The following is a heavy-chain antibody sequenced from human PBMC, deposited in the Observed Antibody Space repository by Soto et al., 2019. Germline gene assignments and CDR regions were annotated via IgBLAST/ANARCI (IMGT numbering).Heavy chain of an antibody. J-gene: IGHJ4*02. V-gene: IGHV4-34*01. D-gene: IGHD2-15*01. CDR2: TNDRGNT. Sequence: QVQLQQWGAGLLKPSETLSLTCAVYGGSFSGYYWSWIRQPPGQGLEWIGETNDRGNTKYTTSVESRGTISLDTANNQLSLKVTSVTAADTAVYYCARAARRRTLGMKGYYLDSWGPGTLVSVSS. CDR1: GGSFSGYY. CDR3: ARAARRRTLGMKGYYLDS.